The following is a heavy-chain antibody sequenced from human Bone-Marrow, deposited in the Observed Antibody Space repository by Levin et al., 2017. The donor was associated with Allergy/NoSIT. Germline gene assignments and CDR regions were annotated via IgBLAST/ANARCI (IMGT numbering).Heavy chain of an antibody. V-gene: IGHV3-23*01. CDR2: ISGRGDIT. CDR3: ARDPSGWFGLNY. J-gene: IGHJ4*02. D-gene: IGHD6-19*01. CDR1: GFIFSSYI. Sequence: GESLKISCAASGFIFSSYIMNWVRQAPGKGLEWVSGISGRGDITYHADSVKGRFTISRDNSKDTLDLQMNSLRAEDTAVYYWARDPSGWFGLNYWGRGTLVTVSS.